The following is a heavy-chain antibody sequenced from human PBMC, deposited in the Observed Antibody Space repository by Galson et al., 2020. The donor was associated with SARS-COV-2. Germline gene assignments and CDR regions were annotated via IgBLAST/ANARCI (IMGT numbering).Heavy chain of an antibody. D-gene: IGHD3-22*01. J-gene: IGHJ4*02. V-gene: IGHV4-59*08. Sequence: SQTLSPTCTVSGGSIRSYYWSWIRQPPGKGLEWIGYIYYSGSTTYNPSLKSRVTISVDTSKSQFSLTLSSVTAADTAVYYCARHGVTMIVHEGYFDVWGQGTLVTVSS. CDR2: IYYSGST. CDR1: GGSIRSYY. CDR3: ARHGVTMIVHEGYFDV.